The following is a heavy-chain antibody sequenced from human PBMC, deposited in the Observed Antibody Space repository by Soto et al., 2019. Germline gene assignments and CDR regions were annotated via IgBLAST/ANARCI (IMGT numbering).Heavy chain of an antibody. CDR2: ISSSSSYI. CDR3: ARDRPRRYYYDSSGYYNWFDP. D-gene: IGHD3-22*01. V-gene: IGHV3-21*01. CDR1: GFTFSSYS. J-gene: IGHJ5*02. Sequence: GGSLRLSCAASGFTFSSYSMNWVRQAPGKGLEWVSSISSSSSYIYYADSVKGRFTISRDNAKNSLYLQMNSLRAEDTAVYYCARDRPRRYYYDSSGYYNWFDPWGQGTLVTVSS.